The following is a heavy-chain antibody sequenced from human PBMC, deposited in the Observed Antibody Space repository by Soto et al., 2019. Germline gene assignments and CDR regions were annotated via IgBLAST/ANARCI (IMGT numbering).Heavy chain of an antibody. J-gene: IGHJ5*02. CDR2: LIPIVDIT. CDR3: ARASGAAVLSWFGP. Sequence: QVQLVQSGAEVKKPGSSVKVSCKASGVSFSSYTITWVRQAPGQGLEWMGRLIPIVDITNYAQKFQGRVTITADISTSTAYMELSSLRSEDTAVYYCARASGAAVLSWFGPWGQGTLVTVSS. V-gene: IGHV1-69*02. CDR1: GVSFSSYT. D-gene: IGHD6-13*01.